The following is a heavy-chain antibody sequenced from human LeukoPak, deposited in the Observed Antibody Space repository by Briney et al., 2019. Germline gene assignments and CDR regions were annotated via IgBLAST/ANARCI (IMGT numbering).Heavy chain of an antibody. Sequence: GGSLRLSCAASGFTFDNYATHWVRQAPGKGLEWVSHITWDGNIAYYADSVKGRFTISRDNSKNSMFLQMDRLRPDDTALYYCAKAAEGVVVPAAGFDSWGQGTLVTVSS. CDR1: GFTFDNYA. D-gene: IGHD2-2*01. J-gene: IGHJ4*02. V-gene: IGHV3-43D*04. CDR2: ITWDGNIA. CDR3: AKAAEGVVVPAAGFDS.